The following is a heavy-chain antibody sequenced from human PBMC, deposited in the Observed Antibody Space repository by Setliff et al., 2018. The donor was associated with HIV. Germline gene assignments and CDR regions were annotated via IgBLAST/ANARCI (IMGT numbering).Heavy chain of an antibody. CDR3: ARGTDYSGWFYDY. V-gene: IGHV3-7*03. D-gene: IGHD1-26*01. J-gene: IGHJ4*02. CDR1: GFTFSIYS. Sequence: GGSLRLSCAASGFTFSIYSMRWVRQAPGKGLERVADIKQDGSETYYVDSVRGRFTISRDNAKSSLYLQMNSLRAEDTAVYYCARGTDYSGWFYDYWGQGTQVTVSS. CDR2: IKQDGSET.